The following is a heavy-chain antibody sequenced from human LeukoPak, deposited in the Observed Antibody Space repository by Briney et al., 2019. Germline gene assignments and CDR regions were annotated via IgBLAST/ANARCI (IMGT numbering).Heavy chain of an antibody. CDR2: INPRSSST. V-gene: IGHV1-46*01. Sequence: ASVKVSCKASGYTFTSYYIHWVRQAPGQGLEWMGIINPRSSSTTYAQKFQGRVTMTRDTSTSTVYMEVRSLRSEDAAVYYCARYSGYDEPFEYWGQGTLVTVSS. CDR3: ARYSGYDEPFEY. J-gene: IGHJ4*02. CDR1: GYTFTSYY. D-gene: IGHD5-12*01.